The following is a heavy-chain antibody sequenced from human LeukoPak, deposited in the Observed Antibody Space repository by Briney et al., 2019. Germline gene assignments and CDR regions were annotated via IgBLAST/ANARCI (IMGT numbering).Heavy chain of an antibody. D-gene: IGHD6-19*01. CDR1: GGSISSGSYY. Sequence: SETLSLTCTVSGGSISSGSYYWNWIRQPAGKGLEWIGRIYTSGSTNYNPSLKSRVTISVDTSKNQFSLKLSSVTAADTAVYYCARDSGWYGEFGYYYGMDVWGQGTTVTVSS. CDR2: IYTSGST. J-gene: IGHJ6*02. V-gene: IGHV4-61*02. CDR3: ARDSGWYGEFGYYYGMDV.